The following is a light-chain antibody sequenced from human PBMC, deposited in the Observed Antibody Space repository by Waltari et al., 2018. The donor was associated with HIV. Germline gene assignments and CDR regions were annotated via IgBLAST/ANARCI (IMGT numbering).Light chain of an antibody. V-gene: IGLV7-46*01. Sequence: QAVVTQEPSLTVSPGETVTLTCGSNTGTVTSGHFPYWFQQRPGQAPRALIYNTNSRHSWTPASFSGSLLGGKAALTLSGAQPDDEADYYCLLSYNDARLWVFGGGTKLTVL. CDR1: TGTVTSGHF. J-gene: IGLJ3*02. CDR2: NTN. CDR3: LLSYNDARLWV.